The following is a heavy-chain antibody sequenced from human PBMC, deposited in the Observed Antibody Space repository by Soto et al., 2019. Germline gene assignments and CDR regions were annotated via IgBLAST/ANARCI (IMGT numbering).Heavy chain of an antibody. Sequence: QVQLVQSGAEVKKPGSSVKVSCKASGGTFSSYTISWVRQAPGQGLEWMGRIIPILGIANYAQKYQGRVTITADKSTSTAYMELSSLRSEDTVVYYCARASSSWSLDYWGQGTLVTVSS. J-gene: IGHJ4*02. D-gene: IGHD6-13*01. CDR2: IIPILGIA. V-gene: IGHV1-69*02. CDR3: ARASSSWSLDY. CDR1: GGTFSSYT.